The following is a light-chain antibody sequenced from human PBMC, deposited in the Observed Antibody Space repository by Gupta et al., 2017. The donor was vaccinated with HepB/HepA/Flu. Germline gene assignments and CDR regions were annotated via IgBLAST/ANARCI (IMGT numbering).Light chain of an antibody. V-gene: IGKV3-20*01. CDR1: QSVDNTY. J-gene: IGKJ5*01. CDR3: QHVVRSRVT. CDR2: SAS. Sequence: EIVLTQSPATLSLSPGERATLSCRASQSVDNTYLAWYQHVPGQSPRLLIHSASTGAPDMPDRFIGSGSGTDFTLTIIRRVPEDFAVYYCQHVVRSRVTFGQGTRLDIK.